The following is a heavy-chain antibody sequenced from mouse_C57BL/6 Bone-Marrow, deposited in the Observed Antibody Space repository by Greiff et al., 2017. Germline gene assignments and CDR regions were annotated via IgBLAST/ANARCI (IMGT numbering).Heavy chain of an antibody. Sequence: VQLQESGAELVRPGTSVKVSCKASGYAFTNYLIEWVKQRPGQGLEWIGVINPGSGGTNYNEKFKGKATLTADKSSSTAYLQLSSLTSEDSSVYCCAREEYCGSSYWYFDVWGTGTTVTVSA. V-gene: IGHV1-54*01. CDR2: INPGSGGT. CDR3: AREEYCGSSYWYFDV. CDR1: GYAFTNYL. J-gene: IGHJ1*03. D-gene: IGHD1-1*01.